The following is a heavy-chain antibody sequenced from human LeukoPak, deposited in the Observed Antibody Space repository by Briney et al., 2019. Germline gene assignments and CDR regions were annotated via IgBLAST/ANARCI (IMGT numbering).Heavy chain of an antibody. CDR2: IHNSGTT. CDR1: GGPFSGYF. Sequence: TSETLSLTCAVSGGPFSGYFWSWIRQSSGKGLEWIGEIHNSGTTNYNPSLNSRVTISEDTSKNQFYLNLSSVTAADTAVYYCARRYYYNLGSFPFDFWGQGTLVTVSS. V-gene: IGHV4-34*01. D-gene: IGHD3-10*01. J-gene: IGHJ4*02. CDR3: ARRYYYNLGSFPFDF.